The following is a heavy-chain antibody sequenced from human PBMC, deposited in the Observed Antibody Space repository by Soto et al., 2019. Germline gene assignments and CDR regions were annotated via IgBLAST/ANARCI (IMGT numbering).Heavy chain of an antibody. Sequence: SETLSLTCTVSGGSISSYYWSWIRQPPGKGLEWIGYIYYSGSTNYNPSLKSRVTISVDTSKNQFSLKLSSVTAADTAVYYCARVGVGYCSSTSCYRPDKQYNWFDPWGQGTLVTVSS. J-gene: IGHJ5*02. CDR1: GGSISSYY. CDR3: ARVGVGYCSSTSCYRPDKQYNWFDP. CDR2: IYYSGST. V-gene: IGHV4-59*01. D-gene: IGHD2-2*01.